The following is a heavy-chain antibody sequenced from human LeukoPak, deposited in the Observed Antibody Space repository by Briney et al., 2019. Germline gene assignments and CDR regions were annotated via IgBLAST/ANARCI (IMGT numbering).Heavy chain of an antibody. CDR2: IRNKTYRYTT. V-gene: IGHV3-72*01. CDR1: GFTFGDHY. Sequence: PGGSLRLSCAASGFTFGDHYMDWVRQAPGEGLEWVGRIRNKTYRYTTEYAASVKGRFTISRDDSQKSLYLQMNSLKTEDTAVYYCVRSEALHAFDIWGQRTMVTVSS. D-gene: IGHD6-6*01. CDR3: VRSEALHAFDI. J-gene: IGHJ3*02.